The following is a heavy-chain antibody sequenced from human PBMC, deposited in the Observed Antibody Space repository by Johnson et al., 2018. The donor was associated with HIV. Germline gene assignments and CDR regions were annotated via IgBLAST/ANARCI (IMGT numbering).Heavy chain of an antibody. CDR3: TTEVMEWELQVGWTRAFEV. CDR1: GFTFSSYG. J-gene: IGHJ3*01. CDR2: IKSDGGTT. D-gene: IGHD1-26*01. Sequence: VQLVESGGGVVQPGRSLRLSCAASGFTFSSYGMHWVRQAPGKGLEWGGRIKSDGGTTDYAAPVKGRFTISRDDSENMLYLQMNSLKTEDTAVYYCTTEVMEWELQVGWTRAFEVWGQGTMVIVST. V-gene: IGHV3-15*01.